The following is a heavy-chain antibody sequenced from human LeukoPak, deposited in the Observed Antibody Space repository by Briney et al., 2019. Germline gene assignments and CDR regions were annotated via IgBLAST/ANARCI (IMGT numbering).Heavy chain of an antibody. J-gene: IGHJ5*02. CDR3: ARAPYDFWSGYYRSWFDP. V-gene: IGHV4-39*07. D-gene: IGHD3-3*01. CDR2: IYDSGST. CDR1: GGSIRSSYYY. Sequence: PSETLSLTCTVSGGSIRSSYYYWGWIRQPPGKGLEWIGSIYDSGSTYYNPSLKSRVTISVDKSKNQFSLKLSSVTAADTAVYYCARAPYDFWSGYYRSWFDPWGQGTLVTVSS.